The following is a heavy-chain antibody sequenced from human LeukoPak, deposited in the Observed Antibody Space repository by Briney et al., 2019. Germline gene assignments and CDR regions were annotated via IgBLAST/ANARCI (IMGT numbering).Heavy chain of an antibody. CDR2: INPNSGGT. D-gene: IGHD3-16*02. Sequence: ASVKVSCKASGYTFTGYYMHWVRQAPGQGLEWMGWINPNSGGTNYAQKFQGRVTMTRDTSISTAYMELSRLRSDDTAVYYCAGGALTFGGVIVTYYWGQGTLVTVSS. V-gene: IGHV1-2*02. J-gene: IGHJ4*02. CDR1: GYTFTGYY. CDR3: AGGALTFGGVIVTYY.